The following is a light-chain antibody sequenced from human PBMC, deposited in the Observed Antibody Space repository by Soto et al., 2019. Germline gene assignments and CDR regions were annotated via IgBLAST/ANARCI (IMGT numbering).Light chain of an antibody. CDR2: DIS. J-gene: IGKJ2*02. CDR1: QSVSKL. V-gene: IGKV3-11*01. CDR3: QQCTNGPPCT. Sequence: EIVLTQSPATLTVSPGERATLSCRASQSVSKLLTWYQQKPGQPPSLLMYDISTRAAGIPARFSGSGSGTDFTLTISSLEPDDFAVYFCQQCTNGPPCTFGQGTKLDIK.